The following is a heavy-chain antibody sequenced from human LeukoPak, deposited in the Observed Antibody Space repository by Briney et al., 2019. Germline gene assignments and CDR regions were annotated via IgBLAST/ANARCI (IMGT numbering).Heavy chain of an antibody. CDR3: AKDRGVVVPGATDY. CDR2: IGGSGGST. J-gene: IGHJ4*02. Sequence: GGSLRLSCAASGFTFSSYAMSWVRQAPGKGLEWFSAIGGSGGSTFYADSVKGRFTISRDNSKDTLHLQMNSLRAEDTAVYYCAKDRGVVVPGATDYWGQGTLVTVSS. CDR1: GFTFSSYA. D-gene: IGHD2-2*01. V-gene: IGHV3-23*01.